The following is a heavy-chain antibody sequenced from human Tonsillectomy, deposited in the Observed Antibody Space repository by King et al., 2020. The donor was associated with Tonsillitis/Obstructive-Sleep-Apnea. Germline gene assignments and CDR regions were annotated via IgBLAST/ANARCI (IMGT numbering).Heavy chain of an antibody. CDR1: GFTFRSYA. Sequence: VQLVESGGGLVQPGGSLRLSCAASGFTFRSYAMSWVRQAPGKGLERVSAISGDVSNTYYADSVKGRFTISRGNPKNTLYMQMNSLRAEDTAVYYCSKDRWYRSSGGGFDIWGHGTTVTVSS. J-gene: IGHJ3*02. CDR2: ISGDVSNT. D-gene: IGHD6-6*01. CDR3: SKDRWYRSSGGGFDI. V-gene: IGHV3-23*04.